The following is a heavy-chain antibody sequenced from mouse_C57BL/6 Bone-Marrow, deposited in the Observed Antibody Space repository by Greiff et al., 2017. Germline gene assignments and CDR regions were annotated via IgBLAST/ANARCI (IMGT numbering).Heavy chain of an antibody. D-gene: IGHD1-1*01. Sequence: VQLQQSGAELVRPGASVKLSCTASGFNFKDDYMHWVKQRPEQGLEWIGWIDPANGDTEYASKFQGKATITADTSSNTAYLQLSSLTSEDAAVYYCTPDYYGSRGNYWGQGTTLTVSS. V-gene: IGHV14-4*01. J-gene: IGHJ2*01. CDR1: GFNFKDDY. CDR2: IDPANGDT. CDR3: TPDYYGSRGNY.